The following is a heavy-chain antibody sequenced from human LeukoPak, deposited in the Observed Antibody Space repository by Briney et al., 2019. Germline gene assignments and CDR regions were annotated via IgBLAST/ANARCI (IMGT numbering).Heavy chain of an antibody. D-gene: IGHD2-15*01. CDR2: IYPGDSDT. Sequence: GESLKISCKGSGYSFTNYWIGWVRQMPGKGLEWMGIIYPGDSDTRYSPSFQGQVTISADKSINTAYLQWSSLKASDTSMYYCARRYCSGGSCYSTDWGQGTLVTVSS. J-gene: IGHJ4*02. CDR3: ARRYCSGGSCYSTD. CDR1: GYSFTNYW. V-gene: IGHV5-51*01.